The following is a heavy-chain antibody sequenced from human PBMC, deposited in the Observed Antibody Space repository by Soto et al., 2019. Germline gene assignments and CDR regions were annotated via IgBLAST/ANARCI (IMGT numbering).Heavy chain of an antibody. CDR2: ISNDGNNK. CDR1: GFTFGSFG. CDR3: AKGNIYYDFDC. Sequence: QLQLVGSGGGVVQPGGSLRLSCAASGFTFGSFGMHWVRQSPGEGLEWVAVISNDGNNKYYRDSVKGRFTISRDNSRNTVFLQMNSLRPEGSAVYYCAKGNIYYDFDCWGQGTLVSVSS. J-gene: IGHJ4*02. V-gene: IGHV3-30*18. D-gene: IGHD3-22*01.